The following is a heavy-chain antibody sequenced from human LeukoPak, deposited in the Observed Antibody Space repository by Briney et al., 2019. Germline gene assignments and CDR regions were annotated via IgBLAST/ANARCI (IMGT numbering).Heavy chain of an antibody. D-gene: IGHD3-22*01. CDR3: ARTYYYDSSGYYYEPYYFDY. V-gene: IGHV2-5*01. Sequence: SGPTLVNPTQTLTLTCTFSGFSLSTSGVGVGWIRQPPGKALEWLALIYWNDDKRYSPSLKSRLTITKDTSKNQVVLTMTNMDPVDTATYYCARTYYYDSSGYYYEPYYFDYWGQGTLVTVSS. J-gene: IGHJ4*02. CDR1: GFSLSTSGVG. CDR2: IYWNDDK.